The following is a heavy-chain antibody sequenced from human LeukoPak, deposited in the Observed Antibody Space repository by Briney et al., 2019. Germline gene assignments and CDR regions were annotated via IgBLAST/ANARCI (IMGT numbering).Heavy chain of an antibody. D-gene: IGHD5-18*01. CDR1: EFTVSNNY. Sequence: GGSLRLSCAASEFTVSNNYMSWVRQAPGKGLEWVSVIYSAGNIYYSDSVKGRFTISRDNARNTLYLEMNSLRAEDTALYFCAPEGGSSYDYWGQGTLVTVSS. V-gene: IGHV3-53*01. CDR3: APEGGSSYDY. J-gene: IGHJ4*02. CDR2: IYSAGNI.